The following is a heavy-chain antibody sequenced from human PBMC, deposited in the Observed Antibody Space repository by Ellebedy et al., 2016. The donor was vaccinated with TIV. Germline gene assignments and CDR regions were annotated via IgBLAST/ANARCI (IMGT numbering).Heavy chain of an antibody. J-gene: IGHJ6*02. CDR2: INAYSGNT. V-gene: IGHV1-18*01. Sequence: ASVKVSCKASGYTFTTYGITWVRQAPGQGLEWMGWINAYSGNTNYAQKLQGRVTMTRDTSISTAYMELSRLRSDDTAVYYCARDPDWRRDGIAAAGTCMDVWGQGTTVTVSS. CDR1: GYTFTTYG. D-gene: IGHD6-13*01. CDR3: ARDPDWRRDGIAAAGTCMDV.